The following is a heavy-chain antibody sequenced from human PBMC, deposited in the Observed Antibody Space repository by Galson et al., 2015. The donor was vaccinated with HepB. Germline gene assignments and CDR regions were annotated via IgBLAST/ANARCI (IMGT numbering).Heavy chain of an antibody. CDR1: GYTVTVFN. D-gene: IGHD6-13*01. CDR2: ITPIFGPA. CDR3: ARVGMAATTNPVDY. V-gene: IGHV1-69*01. J-gene: IGHJ4*02. Sequence: SVKVSCKDSGYTVTVFNLDWVRQAPGLGLEWRGGITPIFGPANYAQKFQGRVTITADESTSTAYMELRSLRSEDTAVYYCARVGMAATTNPVDYWGQGTLVTVSS.